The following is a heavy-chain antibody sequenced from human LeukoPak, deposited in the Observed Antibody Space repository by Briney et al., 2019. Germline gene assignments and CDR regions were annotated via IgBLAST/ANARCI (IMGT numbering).Heavy chain of an antibody. D-gene: IGHD2-2*01. CDR2: ISAYNGNT. V-gene: IGHV1-18*04. CDR3: ARTFLVVEVVPAVPNDY. J-gene: IGHJ4*02. Sequence: GASVNGSCKASGYTFTSYGISWVRQAPGQGLEWIGSISAYNGNTHYAQKLQGRVTMTSDPSTSTAYMELRSLRSDDTAVYYCARTFLVVEVVPAVPNDYWGQGTLVTVSS. CDR1: GYTFTSYG.